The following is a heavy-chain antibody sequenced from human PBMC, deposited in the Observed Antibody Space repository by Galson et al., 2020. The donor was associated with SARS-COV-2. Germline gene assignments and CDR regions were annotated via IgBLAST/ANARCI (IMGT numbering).Heavy chain of an antibody. J-gene: IGHJ6*02. CDR1: GGSISSSSYY. CDR2: IYYSGST. Sequence: SETLSLTCTVSGGSISSSSYYWGWIRQPPGKGLEWIGSIYYSGSTYYNPSLKSRVTISVDTSKNQFSLKLSSVTAADTAVYYCARHFVAYYYGSGRDNYGMDVWGQGTTVTVSS. D-gene: IGHD3-10*01. CDR3: ARHFVAYYYGSGRDNYGMDV. V-gene: IGHV4-39*01.